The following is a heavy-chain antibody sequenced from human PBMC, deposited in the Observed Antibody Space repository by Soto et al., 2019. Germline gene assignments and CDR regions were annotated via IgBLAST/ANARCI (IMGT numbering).Heavy chain of an antibody. Sequence: ASVKGSCKASGYIFTSYYIHWLRQAPGQGLEWMGWINPFDGSRMFAQSFQGRVTMTRDTSTSTVYMEVSSLRSEDTAVYYCSRVDPGETSPFDHWGQGTLVTVSS. CDR3: SRVDPGETSPFDH. J-gene: IGHJ4*02. CDR2: INPFDGSR. D-gene: IGHD5-18*01. V-gene: IGHV1-46*03. CDR1: GYIFTSYY.